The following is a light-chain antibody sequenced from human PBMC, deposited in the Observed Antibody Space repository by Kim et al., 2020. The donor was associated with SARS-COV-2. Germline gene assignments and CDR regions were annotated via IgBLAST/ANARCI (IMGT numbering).Light chain of an antibody. CDR1: SGHSSNP. Sequence: ASVKLTCTLSSGHSSNPIAWHQQQAEKGPRYLMTLNSDGSHSKGDGIPDRFSGSSSGAECYLTISGLQSDDEADYYCQTWGTGIWVFGGGTQLTVL. J-gene: IGLJ3*02. V-gene: IGLV4-69*01. CDR2: LNSDGSH. CDR3: QTWGTGIWV.